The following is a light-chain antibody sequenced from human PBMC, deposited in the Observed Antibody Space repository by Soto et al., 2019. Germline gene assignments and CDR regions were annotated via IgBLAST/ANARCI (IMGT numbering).Light chain of an antibody. J-gene: IGKJ1*01. CDR3: QQYYGSPPWT. V-gene: IGKV4-1*01. CDR1: QSVFYMSDSKAS. Sequence: DIVMTQSPGSLAVSLGERATINCRSSQSVFYMSDSKASLAWYQQKPGQPPKLLIYWASTRESGVPDRFSGSGSGTNFTRTISSLQAEDVAVYYCQQYYGSPPWTFGQGNKGEIK. CDR2: WAS.